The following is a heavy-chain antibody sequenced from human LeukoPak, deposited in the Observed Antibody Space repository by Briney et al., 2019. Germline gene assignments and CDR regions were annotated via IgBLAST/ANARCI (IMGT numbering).Heavy chain of an antibody. V-gene: IGHV3-9*03. D-gene: IGHD3-10*01. J-gene: IGHJ6*03. CDR3: AKEAVRGVSPYYYYYMDV. Sequence: PGRSLRLSSAASGFTFDHYAMHWVRQAPGKGLEWVSGISWNSGSIGYADSVKGRFTISRDNAKNSLYLQMNSLRAEDMALYYCAKEAVRGVSPYYYYYMDVWGKGTTVTVSS. CDR2: ISWNSGSI. CDR1: GFTFDHYA.